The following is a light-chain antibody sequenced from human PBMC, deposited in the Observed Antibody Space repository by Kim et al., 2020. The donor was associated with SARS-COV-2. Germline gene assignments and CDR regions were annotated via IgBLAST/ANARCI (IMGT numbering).Light chain of an antibody. J-gene: IGLJ3*02. CDR1: NIGSKS. Sequence: PGKTARITCGGNNIGSKSVHWYQQKPGQAPVLVIYYDTDRPSGIPERFSGSNSGNTATLTISRVEAGDEADYYCQVWDTISGHWVFGGGTQLTVL. CDR2: YDT. V-gene: IGLV3-21*04. CDR3: QVWDTISGHWV.